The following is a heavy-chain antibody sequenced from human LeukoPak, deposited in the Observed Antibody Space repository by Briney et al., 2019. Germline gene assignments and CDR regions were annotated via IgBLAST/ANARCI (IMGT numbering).Heavy chain of an antibody. CDR3: ARAVDNYYGSGSYAY. V-gene: IGHV3-20*04. D-gene: IGHD3-10*01. J-gene: IGHJ4*02. CDR2: INWNGGST. CDR1: GFRFDDYG. Sequence: PGGSLRLSCAASGFRFDDYGMNWVRQVPRKGLEWISGINWNGGSTGYGDSVKGRFTISRDNAENSLYLQMNSLRAEDTALYYCARAVDNYYGSGSYAYWGQGALVTVSS.